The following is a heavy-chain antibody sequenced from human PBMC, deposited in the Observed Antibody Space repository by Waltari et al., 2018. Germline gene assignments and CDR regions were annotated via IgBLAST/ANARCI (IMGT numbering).Heavy chain of an antibody. CDR3: GRQMYYSSGSYDY. V-gene: IGHV4-59*08. D-gene: IGHD2-15*01. J-gene: IGHJ4*02. Sequence: QVHLQESGPGLVKASETLSLPCIVSGASISGYHWSWIRQAPGKGLEWFGYIYGGFGTTNYNPSRKSRVIISGDTSKNQFSLQLSSVTAADTAVYYCGRQMYYSSGSYDYWGQGVLVTVSS. CDR1: GASISGYH. CDR2: IYGGFGTT.